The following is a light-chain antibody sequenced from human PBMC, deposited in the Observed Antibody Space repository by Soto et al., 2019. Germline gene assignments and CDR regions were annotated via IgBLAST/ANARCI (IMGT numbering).Light chain of an antibody. J-gene: IGLJ3*02. CDR3: QTWGTGIWV. CDR1: SGHINYA. V-gene: IGLV4-69*01. CDR2: LNSDGSH. Sequence: QSVLTQSPSASASLGASVKLTCTLSSGHINYAIAWHQQQPEKGPRYLMKLNSDGSHSKGDGIPDRFSGSSSGAERFLTIASLPAEEEADYSCQTWGTGIWVFGGGTKRTVL.